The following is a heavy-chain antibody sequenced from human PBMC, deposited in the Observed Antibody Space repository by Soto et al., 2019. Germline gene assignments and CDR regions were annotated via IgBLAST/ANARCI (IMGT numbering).Heavy chain of an antibody. Sequence: EVQLLESVGGLVQPGGSLRLSCAASGFTFSSYAMSWVRQSPGKGLEWVSAIPGSSTSTYYAGSVKGRFTISRDNSKNTLYLQMNSLRVEDTAVYYCAKIGDSSYVSLPLVLLDHWGQGALVTVAS. CDR1: GFTFSSYA. V-gene: IGHV3-23*01. CDR2: IPGSSTST. D-gene: IGHD2-15*01. J-gene: IGHJ4*02. CDR3: AKIGDSSYVSLPLVLLDH.